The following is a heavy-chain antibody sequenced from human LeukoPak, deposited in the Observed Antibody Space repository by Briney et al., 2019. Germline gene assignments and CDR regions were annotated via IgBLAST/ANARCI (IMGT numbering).Heavy chain of an antibody. D-gene: IGHD1-1*01. CDR1: GFTFSNYW. Sequence: PGGSLRLSCAASGFTFSNYWMHWVRQAPGKGLVWVSRISGDGRTTNYADSVKGRFSISRDNAKNTLYLQMNSLRDDDTGVYYCVRLLDSDYWGQGTLVIVSS. CDR2: ISGDGRTT. J-gene: IGHJ4*02. CDR3: VRLLDSDY. V-gene: IGHV3-74*01.